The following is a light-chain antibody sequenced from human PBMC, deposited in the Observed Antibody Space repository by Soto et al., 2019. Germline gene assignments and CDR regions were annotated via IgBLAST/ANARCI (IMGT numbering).Light chain of an antibody. CDR3: QQYNSWPPWT. V-gene: IGKV3-15*01. J-gene: IGKJ1*01. Sequence: EIVMTQSPATLSVSPGERATLSCRASQSISSNLAWYQQKFGQGPRLLIYGASTRATGIPARFSGSGSETEFTLTISSLQSEDFAIYYCQQYNSWPPWTFGQGTKVEIK. CDR2: GAS. CDR1: QSISSN.